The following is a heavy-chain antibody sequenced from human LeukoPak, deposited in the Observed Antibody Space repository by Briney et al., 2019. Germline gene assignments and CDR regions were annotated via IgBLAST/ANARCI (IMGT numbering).Heavy chain of an antibody. J-gene: IGHJ6*04. V-gene: IGHV4-30-4*01. CDR3: ARINWAGYYYYGMDV. D-gene: IGHD7-27*01. CDR1: GGSISSGDYY. CDR2: IYYRGST. Sequence: PSQTLSLTCTVSGGSISSGDYYWSWIRQPPGKGLEWIGYIYYRGSTYYNPSLKSRVTISVDTSKNQFSLKLSSVAAADTAVYYCARINWAGYYYYGMDVWGKGTTVTVSS.